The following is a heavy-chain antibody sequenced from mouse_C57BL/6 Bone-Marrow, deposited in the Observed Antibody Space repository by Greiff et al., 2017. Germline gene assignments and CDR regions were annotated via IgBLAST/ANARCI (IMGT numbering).Heavy chain of an antibody. CDR2: ISSGGSYT. Sequence: EVQLVESGGDLVKPGGSLKLSCAASGFTFSSYGMSWVRQTPDKRLEWVATISSGGSYTYYPDSVKGRFTIPRDNAKNTLYLQMSSLKSEDTAMYYCARMGLLLLRSMDYWGQGTSVTVSS. V-gene: IGHV5-6*01. CDR1: GFTFSSYG. D-gene: IGHD1-1*01. CDR3: ARMGLLLLRSMDY. J-gene: IGHJ4*01.